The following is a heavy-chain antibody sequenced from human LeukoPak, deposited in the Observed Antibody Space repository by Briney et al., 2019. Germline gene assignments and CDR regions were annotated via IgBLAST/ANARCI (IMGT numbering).Heavy chain of an antibody. Sequence: GGSLRLSCAASGFTFSSYSMNWVRQAPGKGLEWVSSISSSSSYIYYADSVKGRFTISRDNAKSSLYLQMNSLRAEDTAIYYCARSLPYGTTWYGRSDFWGQGTLVTVSS. CDR2: ISSSSSYI. V-gene: IGHV3-21*04. CDR1: GFTFSSYS. CDR3: ARSLPYGTTWYGRSDF. J-gene: IGHJ4*02. D-gene: IGHD6-13*01.